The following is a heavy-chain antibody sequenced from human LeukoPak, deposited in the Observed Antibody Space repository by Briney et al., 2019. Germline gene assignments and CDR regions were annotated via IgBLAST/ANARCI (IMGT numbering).Heavy chain of an antibody. CDR1: VYTFSSYS. CDR2: ISSGSKYI. Sequence: GGSLRLSCAASVYTFSSYSMNWVRQAPGKGLEWVSSISSGSKYIYNADSVKGRFTISRDNAKNSLYLQMNSLRAEDTAVYYCARALSYSYGSMDFWGQGTLVIVSS. CDR3: ARALSYSYGSMDF. J-gene: IGHJ4*02. D-gene: IGHD5-18*01. V-gene: IGHV3-21*01.